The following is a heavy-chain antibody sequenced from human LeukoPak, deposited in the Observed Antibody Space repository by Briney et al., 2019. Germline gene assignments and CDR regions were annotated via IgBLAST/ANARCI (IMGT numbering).Heavy chain of an antibody. CDR1: GFTVSSNY. CDR2: IYSGGST. V-gene: IGHV3-53*01. D-gene: IGHD3-22*01. CDR3: ARDRGKSSGYYFDAFDI. J-gene: IGHJ3*02. Sequence: PGGSLRLSCAASGFTVSSNYMSWVRQAPGKGLEWVSVIYSGGSTYYADSVKGRFTISRDNSKNTLYLQMNSLRAEDTAVYYCARDRGKSSGYYFDAFDIWGQGTLVTVSS.